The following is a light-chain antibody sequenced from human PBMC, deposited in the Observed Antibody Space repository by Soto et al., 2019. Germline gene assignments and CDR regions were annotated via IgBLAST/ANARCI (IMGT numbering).Light chain of an antibody. CDR3: QQYNYWPPLP. J-gene: IGKJ4*01. V-gene: IGKV3-15*01. CDR2: GAS. CDR1: QRLSASD. Sequence: EIVLTHSPGTLSLSPGQRATLSCRASQRLSASDIAWYQQKPGQAPRLLIYGASTRATGIPARFSGSGSGTDFTLTISSLQSEDFAVYYCQQYNYWPPLPFGGGTMVAIK.